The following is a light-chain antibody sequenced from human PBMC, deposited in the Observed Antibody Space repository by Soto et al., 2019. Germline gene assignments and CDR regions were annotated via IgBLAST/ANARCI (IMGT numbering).Light chain of an antibody. CDR1: SGSIASNY. CDR2: EDN. CDR3: QSYDATNQV. J-gene: IGLJ3*02. V-gene: IGLV6-57*01. Sequence: NFMLTQPHSVSESPGKTVIISCTRSSGSIASNYVQWYQQRPGSSPTTVIYEDNQRPSGVPDRFSGSIDSSSNSPSLTISGLETEDEADYYCQSYDATNQVFGGGTKVTVL.